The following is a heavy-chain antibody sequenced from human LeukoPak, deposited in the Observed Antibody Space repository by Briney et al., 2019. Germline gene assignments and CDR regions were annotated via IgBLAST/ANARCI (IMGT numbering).Heavy chain of an antibody. Sequence: GGSLRLSCAASGFTFSSYAMHWVRQAPGKGLEYVSAISSNGGSTYYANSVKGRFTISRDNSKNTLYLQMGSLRAEDVAVYYCARSYCSSTSCYAGDIDYWGQGTLVTASS. CDR3: ARSYCSSTSCYAGDIDY. CDR2: ISSNGGST. D-gene: IGHD2-2*01. V-gene: IGHV3-64*01. CDR1: GFTFSSYA. J-gene: IGHJ4*02.